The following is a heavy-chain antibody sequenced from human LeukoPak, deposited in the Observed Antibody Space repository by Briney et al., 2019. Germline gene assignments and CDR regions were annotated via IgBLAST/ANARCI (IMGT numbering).Heavy chain of an antibody. Sequence: PGGSLRLSCAASGFTFSSYSMNWVRQAPGKGLEWVSSISSSSSYIYYADSLKGRFTISRDNAKNSLYLQMNSLRAEDTAVYYCARNYYDILTGYHPLDYWGQGTPVTVSS. D-gene: IGHD3-9*01. CDR1: GFTFSSYS. J-gene: IGHJ4*02. CDR2: ISSSSSYI. V-gene: IGHV3-21*01. CDR3: ARNYYDILTGYHPLDY.